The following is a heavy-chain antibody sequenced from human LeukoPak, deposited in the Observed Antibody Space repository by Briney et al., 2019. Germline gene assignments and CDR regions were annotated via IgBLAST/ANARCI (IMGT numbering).Heavy chain of an antibody. D-gene: IGHD6-13*01. J-gene: IGHJ4*02. V-gene: IGHV1-46*01. CDR1: GYTSTSYY. CDR2: INPSGGST. CDR3: ARDPTSLDYSIDY. Sequence: GASVKVCCKASGYTSTSYYMHWVRQAPGQGLEWMGIINPSGGSTSYAQKFQGRVTMTRDTSTSTVYMELSSLRSEDTAVYYCARDPTSLDYSIDYWGQGTLVTVSS.